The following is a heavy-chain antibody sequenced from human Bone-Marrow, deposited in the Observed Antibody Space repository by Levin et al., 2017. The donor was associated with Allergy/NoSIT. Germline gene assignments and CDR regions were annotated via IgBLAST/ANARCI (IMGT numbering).Heavy chain of an antibody. CDR2: IYYSGHT. D-gene: IGHD3-10*01. CDR1: GGSIRSGDYY. J-gene: IGHJ6*02. V-gene: IGHV4-30-4*01. Sequence: SETLSLTCTVSGGSIRSGDYYWTWIRQPPGTGLEYIGYIYYSGHTYYNPSLKSRLTMSVDTSRNQFSLKLTSMSAADTAVYYCVRDQTGAPPLYFYGMDVWGQGTTVTVSS. CDR3: VRDQTGAPPLYFYGMDV.